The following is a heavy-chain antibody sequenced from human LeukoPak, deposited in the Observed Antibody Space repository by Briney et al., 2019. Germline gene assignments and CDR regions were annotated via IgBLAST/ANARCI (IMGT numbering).Heavy chain of an antibody. D-gene: IGHD5-24*01. CDR3: AREPMAAGYFDY. J-gene: IGHJ4*02. CDR2: NSSSGSTI. CDR1: GFTLSDYY. V-gene: IGHV3-11*04. Sequence: GGSLRLSCAASGFTLSDYYMSWIRQAPGKGLEWISYNSSSGSTIYYVDSVKGRFTISRHNAKNSLYLQMNSLRGEDTAVDYCAREPMAAGYFDYWNQETLVTVSS.